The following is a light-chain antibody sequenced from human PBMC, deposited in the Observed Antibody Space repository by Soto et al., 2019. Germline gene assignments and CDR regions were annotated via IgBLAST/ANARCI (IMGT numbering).Light chain of an antibody. Sequence: QSVLTQPRSVSGSPGQSVTISCTGTISDVGGYNYVSWYQHHPGKAPKLLISDVTKRPSWVPDRFSGSKSGNTASLTISDLQAEDEADYYCCSHAGSNTWVFGGGTKLTVL. CDR2: DVT. CDR3: CSHAGSNTWV. V-gene: IGLV2-11*01. J-gene: IGLJ3*02. CDR1: ISDVGGYNY.